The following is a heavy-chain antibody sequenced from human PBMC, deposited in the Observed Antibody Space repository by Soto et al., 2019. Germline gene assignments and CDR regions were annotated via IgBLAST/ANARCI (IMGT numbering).Heavy chain of an antibody. CDR2: IYYSGST. Sequence: SETLSLTCTVSGGSIGSSSYYWGWIRQPPGKGLEWIGSIYYSGSTYYNPSLKSRVTISVDTSKNQFSLKLSSVTAADTAVYYCARHIVVVPAAIYYFDYWGQGTLVTVSS. J-gene: IGHJ4*02. V-gene: IGHV4-39*01. CDR1: GGSIGSSSYY. D-gene: IGHD2-2*02. CDR3: ARHIVVVPAAIYYFDY.